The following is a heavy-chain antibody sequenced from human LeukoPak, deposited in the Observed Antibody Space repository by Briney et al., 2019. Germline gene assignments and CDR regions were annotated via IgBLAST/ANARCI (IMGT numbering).Heavy chain of an antibody. Sequence: PSETLSLTCTVSGGSISSSSYYWGWIRQPPGKGLEWIGYIYYSGSTNYNPSLKSRVTISVDTSKNQFSLKLSSVTAADTAVYYCARGLSDSWSYYFDYWGQGTLVTVSS. CDR3: ARGLSDSWSYYFDY. CDR1: GGSISSSSYY. V-gene: IGHV4-61*05. D-gene: IGHD6-13*01. CDR2: IYYSGST. J-gene: IGHJ4*02.